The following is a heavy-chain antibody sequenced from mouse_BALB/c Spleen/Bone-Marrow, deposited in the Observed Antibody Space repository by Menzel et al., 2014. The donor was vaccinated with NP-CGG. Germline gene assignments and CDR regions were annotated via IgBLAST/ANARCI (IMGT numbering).Heavy chain of an antibody. CDR3: ARGGGGGGYWYFDV. CDR1: GYTFSSYW. CDR2: ILPGSGST. J-gene: IGHJ1*01. Sequence: QVQLQQSGAELMKPGASVKISCKATGYTFSSYWIEWVKQRPGHGLEWIGEILPGSGSTNYNEKFKGKATFTADTSSNTAYMQLSTWTSEVSAVYCCARGGGGGGYWYFDVWGAGTTVTVSS. V-gene: IGHV1-9*01.